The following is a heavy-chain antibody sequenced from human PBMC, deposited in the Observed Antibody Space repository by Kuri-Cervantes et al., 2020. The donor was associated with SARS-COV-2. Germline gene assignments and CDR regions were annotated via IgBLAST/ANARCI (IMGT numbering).Heavy chain of an antibody. CDR3: ALDGV. J-gene: IGHJ6*04. CDR1: GFTFRRYW. V-gene: IGHV3-74*01. Sequence: GESLKISCAASGFTFRRYWMHWVRQVPGKGLMWIARINSDGSGTIYADSVKGRLTISRDNANNSLYLQMNSLRAEDTAVYYCALDGVWGKGTTVTVSS. CDR2: INSDGSGT. D-gene: IGHD3-3*01.